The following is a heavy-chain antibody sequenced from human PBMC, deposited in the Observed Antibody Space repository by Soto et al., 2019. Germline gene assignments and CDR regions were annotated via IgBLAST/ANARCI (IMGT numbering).Heavy chain of an antibody. CDR2: INTDGSST. J-gene: IGHJ4*02. V-gene: IGHV3-74*01. Sequence: GGSLRLSCAVSGVTFSSFWMHLVRQAPGEGLVWVSRINTDGSSTSYADSVKGRFTISRDNAKNTLYLQMNSLRVEDTAMYYCAKRGVDTFGLSYWGQGTLVTVSS. CDR1: GVTFSSFW. CDR3: AKRGVDTFGLSY. D-gene: IGHD3-10*01.